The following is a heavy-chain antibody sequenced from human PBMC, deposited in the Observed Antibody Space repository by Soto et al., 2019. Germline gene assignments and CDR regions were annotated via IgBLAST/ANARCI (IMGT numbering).Heavy chain of an antibody. CDR3: ARDRNGYQLLYGATRNNWFDP. Sequence: QVQLQESGPGLVKPSQTLSLTCTVSGGSISSGDYYWSWIRQPPGKGLEWIGYIYYSGSTYYNPSLKSRVTISVDTSKNQFSLKLSSVTAADTAVYYCARDRNGYQLLYGATRNNWFDPWGQGTLVTVSS. CDR1: GGSISSGDYY. J-gene: IGHJ5*02. CDR2: IYYSGST. V-gene: IGHV4-30-4*01. D-gene: IGHD2-2*02.